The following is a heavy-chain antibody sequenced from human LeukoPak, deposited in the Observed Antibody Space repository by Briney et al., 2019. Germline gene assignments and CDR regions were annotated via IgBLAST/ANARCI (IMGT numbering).Heavy chain of an antibody. CDR2: ISSSSSTI. J-gene: IGHJ4*02. Sequence: GGSLRLSCAASGFTFSSYSMNWVRQAPGKGLERVSYISSSSSTIYYADSVKGRFTISRDNAKNSLYLQMNSLRAEDTALYYCAKDISTWAAGPFDYWGQGTLVTVSS. CDR1: GFTFSSYS. CDR3: AKDISTWAAGPFDY. V-gene: IGHV3-48*04. D-gene: IGHD6-13*01.